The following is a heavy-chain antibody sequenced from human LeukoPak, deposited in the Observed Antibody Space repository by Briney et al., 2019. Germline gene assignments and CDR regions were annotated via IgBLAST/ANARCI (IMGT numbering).Heavy chain of an antibody. CDR3: ASSGLRYDSSGPFDS. CDR1: GYTFTSYY. D-gene: IGHD3-22*01. Sequence: ASVKVSCKASGYTFTSYYMHWMPQAPEQGLEWIVIINPSGGSTSYAENLQGRVTMPTDTSTSTVYMEMSSLRSEDTAVYYCASSGLRYDSSGPFDSWGQGPLVTVSS. J-gene: IGHJ4*02. V-gene: IGHV1-46*04. CDR2: INPSGGST.